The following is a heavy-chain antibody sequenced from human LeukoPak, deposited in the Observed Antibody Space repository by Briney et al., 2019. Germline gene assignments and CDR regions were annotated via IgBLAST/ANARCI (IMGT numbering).Heavy chain of an antibody. CDR3: ARGRDTVVVPAAMRGPPYYYMDV. D-gene: IGHD2-2*01. Sequence: SQTLSLTCTVSGGSISSGDYYWSWIRQPPGKGLEWIGYIYYSGSTYYNPSLKSRVTISVDTSKNQFSLKLSSVTAADTAVYYCARGRDTVVVPAAMRGPPYYYMDVWGKGTTVTVSS. CDR2: IYYSGST. J-gene: IGHJ6*03. V-gene: IGHV4-30-4*08. CDR1: GGSISSGDYY.